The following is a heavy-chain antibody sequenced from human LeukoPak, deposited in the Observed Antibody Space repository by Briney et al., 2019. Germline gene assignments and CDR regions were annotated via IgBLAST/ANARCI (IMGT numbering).Heavy chain of an antibody. D-gene: IGHD1-26*01. V-gene: IGHV4-38-2*02. J-gene: IGHJ4*02. CDR1: GYSISSGYY. Sequence: KPSETLSLTCTVSGYSISSGYYWGWIRQPPGKGLEWIGSVYHSGSTYYNPSHSSRVTISVDTSKNQFSLKLSSVTAADTAVYYCARVPYSGTYYVDSWGQGTLVTVSS. CDR2: VYHSGST. CDR3: ARVPYSGTYYVDS.